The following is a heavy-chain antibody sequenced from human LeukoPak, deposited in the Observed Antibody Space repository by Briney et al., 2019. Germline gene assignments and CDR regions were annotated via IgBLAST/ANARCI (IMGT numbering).Heavy chain of an antibody. CDR2: MSPNSGNT. D-gene: IGHD7-27*01. CDR3: VRTPPNWGADF. J-gene: IGHJ4*02. V-gene: IGHV1-8*01. CDR1: GYTFTSYD. Sequence: ASVKVSCKASGYTFTSYDIHWMRQATGQGLEWMGWMSPNSGNTGYAQKFQGRVTMTRDTSTGTAYLELSSLRSEDSAVYYCVRTPPNWGADFWGQGTLVTVSS.